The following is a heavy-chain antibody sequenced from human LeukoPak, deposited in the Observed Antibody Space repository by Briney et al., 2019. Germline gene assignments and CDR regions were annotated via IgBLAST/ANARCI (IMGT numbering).Heavy chain of an antibody. Sequence: GGSLRLSCTASGFTFGDYAMSWVRQAPGKGLEWVGFIRSKAYGGATEYAASVKGRFTISRDDSKSIAYLQMNSLKTEDTAVYYCTRSICTLPGGTSCYSYYYYYMDVWGKGTTVTISS. CDR3: TRSICTLPGGTSCYSYYYYYMDV. CDR2: IRSKAYGGAT. CDR1: GFTFGDYA. D-gene: IGHD2-2*02. V-gene: IGHV3-49*04. J-gene: IGHJ6*03.